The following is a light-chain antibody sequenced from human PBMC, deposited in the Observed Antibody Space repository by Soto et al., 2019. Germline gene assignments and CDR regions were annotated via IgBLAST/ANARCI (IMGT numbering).Light chain of an antibody. CDR3: QQLYSYTYT. J-gene: IGKJ2*01. CDR1: QGISTY. V-gene: IGKV1-9*01. Sequence: DIQLTQSPSFLSASVGDRVTITCRASQGISTYLAWYQQKSGKAPKLLIYVASTLQSGVPSRFSGSGSGTEFTVTISSLQPEDLAIYYCQQLYSYTYTFGQATKLEI. CDR2: VAS.